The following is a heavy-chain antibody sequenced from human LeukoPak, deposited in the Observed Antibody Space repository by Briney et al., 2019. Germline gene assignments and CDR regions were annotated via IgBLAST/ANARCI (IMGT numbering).Heavy chain of an antibody. J-gene: IGHJ4*02. CDR3: AKETSSGNFVTIDC. V-gene: IGHV3-48*01. CDR2: ITSSSSSI. D-gene: IGHD1-26*01. CDR1: GFTFSTYS. Sequence: QAGGSLRLSCAASGFTFSTYSMNWVRQAPGKGLEWVSYITSSSSSIYYADSVKGRFTISRDNAKNSLYLQMNNLRAEDTAVYYCAKETSSGNFVTIDCWGQGILVTVSS.